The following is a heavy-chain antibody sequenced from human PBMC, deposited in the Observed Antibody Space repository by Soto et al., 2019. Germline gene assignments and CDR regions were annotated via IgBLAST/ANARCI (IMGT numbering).Heavy chain of an antibody. CDR3: ARVASDYINSVDH. J-gene: IGHJ4*02. V-gene: IGHV3-23*01. Sequence: EVQLLESGGGLVQPGGSLRLSCAASGFTFNAYAMTWVRQAPGKGLEWVSAIGGSGGNRYYAASVKGQFTISRDNSKDTLDLQMNRLRVEDTAVYYCARVASDYINSVDHWGQGILVTVSS. CDR1: GFTFNAYA. CDR2: IGGSGGNR. D-gene: IGHD4-4*01.